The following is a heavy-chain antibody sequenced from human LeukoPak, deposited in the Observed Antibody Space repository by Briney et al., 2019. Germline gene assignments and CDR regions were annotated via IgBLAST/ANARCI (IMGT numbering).Heavy chain of an antibody. CDR3: AKGNSGSYFAFDI. V-gene: IGHV3-30*18. CDR2: ISYDGSNK. CDR1: GFTFSSYG. J-gene: IGHJ3*02. Sequence: GRSLRLSCAASGFTFSSYGMHWVRQAPGKGLEWVAVISYDGSNKYYADSVKGRFTISRDNSKNTLYLQMNSLRAEDTAVYYCAKGNSGSYFAFDIWGQGTMVTVSS. D-gene: IGHD1-26*01.